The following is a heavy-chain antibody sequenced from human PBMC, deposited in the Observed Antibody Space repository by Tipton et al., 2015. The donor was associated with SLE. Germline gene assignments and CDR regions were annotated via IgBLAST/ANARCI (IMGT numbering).Heavy chain of an antibody. V-gene: IGHV3-30*02. CDR3: AKDIHYDFWSGYRDAFDI. D-gene: IGHD3-3*01. CDR1: GFTFSSYG. CDR2: IRYDGSNK. Sequence: SLRLSCAASGFTFSSYGMHWVRQAPGKGLEWVAFIRYDGSNKYYADSVKGRFTISRDNAKNSLYLQMNSLRAEDTALYYCAKDIHYDFWSGYRDAFDIWGQGTMVTVSS. J-gene: IGHJ3*02.